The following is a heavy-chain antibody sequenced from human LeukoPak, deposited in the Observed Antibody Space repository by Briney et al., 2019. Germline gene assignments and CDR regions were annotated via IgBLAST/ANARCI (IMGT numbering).Heavy chain of an antibody. J-gene: IGHJ6*02. D-gene: IGHD3-3*01. CDR3: AREPLRYYDFWSGYPPATYGMDV. CDR2: IYYSGST. V-gene: IGHV4-31*03. CDR1: GGSISSGGYY. Sequence: SETLSLTCTVSGGSISSGGYYWSWIRQHPGKGLEWIGYIYYSGSTYYNPSLKSRVTMSVDTSKNQFSLKLSSVTAADTAVYYCAREPLRYYDFWSGYPPATYGMDVWGQGTTVTVSS.